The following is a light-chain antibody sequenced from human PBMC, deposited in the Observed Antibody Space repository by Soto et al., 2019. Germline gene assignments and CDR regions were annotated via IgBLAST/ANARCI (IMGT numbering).Light chain of an antibody. V-gene: IGKV1-39*01. CDR2: AAS. Sequence: DIQMTQFPSSLSASVGDRVTITCRASQTIIRYLNWYQQKPGRAPNLLIYAASSLQSGVPSRFSGSGSGTEFTLTISSLQPEDFATYYCQQSYSTLFTFGPGTRWIS. CDR1: QTIIRY. CDR3: QQSYSTLFT. J-gene: IGKJ3*01.